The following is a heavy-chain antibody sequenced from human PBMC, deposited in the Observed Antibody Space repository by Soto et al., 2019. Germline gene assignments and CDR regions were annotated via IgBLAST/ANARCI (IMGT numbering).Heavy chain of an antibody. D-gene: IGHD3-16*02. Sequence: EVQLLESGGGLVQPGGSLRLSCAASGFTFSSYAMSWVRQAPGKGLEWVSAISGSGGSTYYADTVKGRFTISRDNSKNTLYLQMNSLRAEDTAVYYCAKTSGGLLGELSLPDDYWGQGTLVTVSS. V-gene: IGHV3-23*01. CDR3: AKTSGGLLGELSLPDDY. J-gene: IGHJ4*02. CDR1: GFTFSSYA. CDR2: ISGSGGST.